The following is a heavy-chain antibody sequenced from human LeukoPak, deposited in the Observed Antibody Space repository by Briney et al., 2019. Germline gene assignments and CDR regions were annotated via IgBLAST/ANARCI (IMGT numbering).Heavy chain of an antibody. Sequence: GGSLRLSCAASGFTFSSYSMNWVRQAPGKGLEWVSSISSSSSYIYYADSVKGRFTISRDNAKNSLYLQMNSLRAEDTAVYYCARDHVAPGLLFDYWGQGTLVTVSS. CDR3: ARDHVAPGLLFDY. CDR1: GFTFSSYS. D-gene: IGHD2-15*01. J-gene: IGHJ4*02. CDR2: ISSSSSYI. V-gene: IGHV3-21*01.